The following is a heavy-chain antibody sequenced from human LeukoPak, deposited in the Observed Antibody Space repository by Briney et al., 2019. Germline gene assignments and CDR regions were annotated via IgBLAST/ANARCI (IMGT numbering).Heavy chain of an antibody. D-gene: IGHD2-2*01. Sequence: PSETLSLTCTVSGGSIIRSSHYWGWIRQPPGKGLEWIGTIYYSGTTYYNPSLKSRVTISVDTSKNQFSLKLSSVTAADTAVYYCARANQLLWGSIRVAYYYGMDVWGQGTTVTVSS. CDR3: ARANQLLWGSIRVAYYYGMDV. J-gene: IGHJ6*02. CDR2: IYYSGTT. CDR1: GGSIIRSSHY. V-gene: IGHV4-39*01.